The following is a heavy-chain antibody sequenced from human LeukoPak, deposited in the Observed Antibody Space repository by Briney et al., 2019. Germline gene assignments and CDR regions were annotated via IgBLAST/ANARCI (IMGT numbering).Heavy chain of an antibody. CDR2: ITASGGST. CDR3: AKDLSAFDH. CDR1: GFTFSSYA. J-gene: IGHJ4*02. V-gene: IGHV3-23*01. Sequence: PGGPLRLSCAASGFTFSSYAMSWVRQAPGKGLEWVSAITASGGSTYYADSVKGRFTISRDNSKNTLYLQMNSLRAEDTAVYYCAKDLSAFDHWGQGTLVTVSS.